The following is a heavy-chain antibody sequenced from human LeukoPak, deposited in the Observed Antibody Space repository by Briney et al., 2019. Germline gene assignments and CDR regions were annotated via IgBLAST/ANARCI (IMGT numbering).Heavy chain of an antibody. V-gene: IGHV4-30-4*01. J-gene: IGHJ3*02. CDR3: AREAFYGGNPGGVFDI. D-gene: IGHD4-23*01. CDR2: IFYSGST. CDR1: GYSISSGYY. Sequence: PSETLSLTCTVSGYSISSGYYWSWIRQPPGKGLEWIGYIFYSGSTFYNPSLKSRVTISVDTSKSQFSLKLSSVTAADTAVYYCAREAFYGGNPGGVFDIWGQGTMVTVSS.